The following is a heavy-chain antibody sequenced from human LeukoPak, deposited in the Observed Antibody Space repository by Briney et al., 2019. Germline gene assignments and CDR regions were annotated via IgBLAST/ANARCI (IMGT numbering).Heavy chain of an antibody. Sequence: ASVKVSCKASGYTFIGYYMHWVRQAPGQGLEWMGWINPNSGGTNYAQKFQGRVTMTRDTSISTAYMELSRLRSDDTAVYYCARSAYYDILTGYWMNWFDPWGQGTLVTVSS. CDR3: ARSAYYDILTGYWMNWFDP. CDR2: INPNSGGT. J-gene: IGHJ5*02. D-gene: IGHD3-9*01. CDR1: GYTFIGYY. V-gene: IGHV1-2*02.